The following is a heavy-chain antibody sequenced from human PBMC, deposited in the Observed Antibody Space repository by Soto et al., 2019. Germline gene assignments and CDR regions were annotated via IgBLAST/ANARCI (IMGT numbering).Heavy chain of an antibody. V-gene: IGHV1-18*01. Sequence: ASLKVSCKASGYTFTSYGISWVRQAPGQGLEWMGWISAYNGNTNYAQKLQGRVTMTTDTSTSTAYMELRSLRSDDTAVYYCARDVGNRFLEWLLLDYWGQGTLVTVSS. D-gene: IGHD3-3*01. CDR1: GYTFTSYG. CDR2: ISAYNGNT. J-gene: IGHJ4*02. CDR3: ARDVGNRFLEWLLLDY.